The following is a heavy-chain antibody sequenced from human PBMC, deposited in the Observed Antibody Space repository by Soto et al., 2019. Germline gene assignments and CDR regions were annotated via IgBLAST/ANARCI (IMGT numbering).Heavy chain of an antibody. Sequence: GGSLRLSCAASGFTFSSYAMSWVRQAPGKGLEWVSGISGSGGRAYYADSVKGRFTMSRDNSKNTLYLQMNSLRAEDTAVYYCARELRYYYYYMDVWGKGTTVTVSS. CDR2: ISGSGGRA. CDR1: GFTFSSYA. V-gene: IGHV3-23*01. CDR3: ARELRYYYYYMDV. J-gene: IGHJ6*03.